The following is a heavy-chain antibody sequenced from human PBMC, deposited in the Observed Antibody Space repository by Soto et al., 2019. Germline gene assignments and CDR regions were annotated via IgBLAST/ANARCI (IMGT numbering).Heavy chain of an antibody. V-gene: IGHV3-11*01. CDR1: GFTFSDYY. Sequence: QVQLVESGGGLVKPGGSLRLSCAASGFTFSDYYMSWIRQAPGKGLEWVSYISSSGSTIYYADSVKGRFTISRDNAKNSLYLQRNSLRAEDTAVYYCARCHAAGKRAWYYYYYGMDVWGQGTTVTVSS. CDR2: ISSSGSTI. J-gene: IGHJ6*02. CDR3: ARCHAAGKRAWYYYYYGMDV. D-gene: IGHD6-19*01.